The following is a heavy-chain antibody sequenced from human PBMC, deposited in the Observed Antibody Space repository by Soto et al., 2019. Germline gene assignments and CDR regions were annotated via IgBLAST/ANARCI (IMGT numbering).Heavy chain of an antibody. Sequence: EVQLLESGGGLVQPGGSLRLSCAASGFTFSSYAMNWVRQAPGKGLEWVSAISGSGDSTYYADSVKGRFTIYRDNSKHTLYLQMDSLRAEDTAVYYCAKALRASSGYYYYAMYVWGQGTTVTVSS. CDR1: GFTFSSYA. V-gene: IGHV3-23*01. J-gene: IGHJ6*02. CDR3: AKALRASSGYYYYAMYV. D-gene: IGHD3-22*01. CDR2: ISGSGDST.